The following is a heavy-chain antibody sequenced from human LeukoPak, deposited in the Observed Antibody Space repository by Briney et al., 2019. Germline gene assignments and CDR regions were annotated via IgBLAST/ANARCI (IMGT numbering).Heavy chain of an antibody. CDR1: GGTFSSYA. D-gene: IGHD3-22*01. CDR2: IIPIFGTA. Sequence: SVKVSCKASGGTFSSYAISWVRQAPVQGLEWMGRIIPIFGTANYAQKFQGRVTITTDESTSTAYMELSSLRSEDTAVYYCARDRGPYYYDSSGYYGYWGQGTLVTVSS. CDR3: ARDRGPYYYDSSGYYGY. V-gene: IGHV1-69*05. J-gene: IGHJ4*02.